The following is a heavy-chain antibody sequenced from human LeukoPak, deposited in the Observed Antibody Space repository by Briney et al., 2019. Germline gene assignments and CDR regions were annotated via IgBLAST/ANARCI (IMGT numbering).Heavy chain of an antibody. Sequence: GSSVKVSCKASGGTFSSYAISWVRQAPGQGLEWMGGIIPIFGTANYAQKFEGRVTITADESTSTAYMELSRLRSEDTAVYYCAREKCTMIVGWQLEQYYYGMDVGGQGTTVTVS. V-gene: IGHV1-69*01. J-gene: IGHJ6*02. CDR2: IIPIFGTA. D-gene: IGHD3-22*01. CDR3: AREKCTMIVGWQLEQYYYGMDV. CDR1: GGTFSSYA.